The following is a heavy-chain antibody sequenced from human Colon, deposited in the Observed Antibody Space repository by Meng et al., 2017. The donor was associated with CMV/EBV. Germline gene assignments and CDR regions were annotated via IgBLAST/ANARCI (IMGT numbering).Heavy chain of an antibody. V-gene: IGHV5-51*01. J-gene: IGHJ4*02. Sequence: GGSLRLSCKVSGNSFTTYWIGWVRQMPGKGLEWMGIIYPHDSNTIYTPSFQGQVTISADKSINTVYLQWDSLKASDTAIYYCARRDYYDLGSGNWGQGTLVTVSS. D-gene: IGHD3-10*01. CDR1: GNSFTTYW. CDR2: IYPHDSNT. CDR3: ARRDYYDLGSGN.